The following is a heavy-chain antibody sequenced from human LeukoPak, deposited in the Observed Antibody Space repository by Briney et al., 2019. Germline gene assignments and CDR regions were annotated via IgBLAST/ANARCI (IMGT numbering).Heavy chain of an antibody. CDR3: AREKDYYDSSGYYRGFDY. CDR2: INPNSGGT. Sequence: ASVKVSCKASGYTFTGYYMHWVRQAPGQGLEWVGWINPNSGGTNYAQKFQGRVTMTRDTSISTAYMELSRLRSDDTAVYYCAREKDYYDSSGYYRGFDYWGQGTLVTVSS. J-gene: IGHJ4*02. V-gene: IGHV1-2*02. CDR1: GYTFTGYY. D-gene: IGHD3-22*01.